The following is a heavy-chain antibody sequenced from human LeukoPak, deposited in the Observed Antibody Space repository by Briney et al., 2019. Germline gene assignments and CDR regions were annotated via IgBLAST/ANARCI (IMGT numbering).Heavy chain of an antibody. CDR1: GGSFSGYY. Sequence: PSETLSLTCAVYGGSFSGYYWSWIRQPPGKGLEWIGEINHSGSTNYNPSLKSRVTISVDTSKNQFSLKLSSVTAADTAVYYCARGVAAAGPDYYYYYMDVWGKATTVTVSS. CDR2: INHSGST. V-gene: IGHV4-34*01. CDR3: ARGVAAAGPDYYYYYMDV. D-gene: IGHD6-13*01. J-gene: IGHJ6*03.